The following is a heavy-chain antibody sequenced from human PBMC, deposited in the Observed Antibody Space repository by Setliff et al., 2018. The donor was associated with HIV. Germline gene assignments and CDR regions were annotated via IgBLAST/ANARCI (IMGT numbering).Heavy chain of an antibody. V-gene: IGHV3-74*01. CDR1: GFTFSSYW. Sequence: QPGGSLRLSCAASGFTFSSYWMHWVRQAPGKGLVWVSRINSDGSTTSYADSVKGRFTISRDNAKNTLYLRMNSLRAEDTAVYYCARGIVHLPYYFDYWGQGTLVTVSS. CDR3: ARGIVHLPYYFDY. CDR2: INSDGSTT. J-gene: IGHJ4*02. D-gene: IGHD3-16*02.